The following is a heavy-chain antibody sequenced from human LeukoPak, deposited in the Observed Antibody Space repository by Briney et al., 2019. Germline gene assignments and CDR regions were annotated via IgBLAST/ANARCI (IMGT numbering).Heavy chain of an antibody. CDR3: ARTTILDY. CDR2: IKQDGSDK. CDR1: GFTFSSFY. Sequence: GGSLRLSCAASGFTFSSFYMTWVRQAPGKGLEWVATIKQDGSDKHYVDSVKGQFIISRDNAKNSLYLQMNSLRAEDTAVYYCARTTILDYWGQGTLVTVSS. V-gene: IGHV3-7*01. J-gene: IGHJ4*02. D-gene: IGHD4-17*01.